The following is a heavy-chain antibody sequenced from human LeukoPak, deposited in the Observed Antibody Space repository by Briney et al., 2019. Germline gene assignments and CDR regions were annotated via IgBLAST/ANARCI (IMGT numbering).Heavy chain of an antibody. V-gene: IGHV4-59*01. CDR1: GGSISSYY. CDR3: ARGSSRGWSPTLFNY. J-gene: IGHJ4*02. CDR2: IYYSGST. D-gene: IGHD6-19*01. Sequence: PSETLSLTCTVSGGSISSYYWSWIRQPPGKGLEWIGYIYYSGSTNYNPSLKRRVTISVATSNYQFSLQLSSVTAADTAVYYCARGSSRGWSPTLFNYWGQGTLVTVSS.